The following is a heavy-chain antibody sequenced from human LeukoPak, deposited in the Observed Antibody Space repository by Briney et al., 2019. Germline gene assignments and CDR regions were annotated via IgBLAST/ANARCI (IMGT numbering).Heavy chain of an antibody. D-gene: IGHD3-10*01. CDR3: ATETLWFNPTWFDP. Sequence: SSETLSLTCAVYGGSFSGYYWSWIRQPPGKGLEWIGEINHSGSTNYNPSLKSRVTISVDTSKNQFSLKLSSVTAADTAVYYCATETLWFNPTWFDPWGQGTLVTVSS. CDR1: GGSFSGYY. CDR2: INHSGST. V-gene: IGHV4-34*01. J-gene: IGHJ5*02.